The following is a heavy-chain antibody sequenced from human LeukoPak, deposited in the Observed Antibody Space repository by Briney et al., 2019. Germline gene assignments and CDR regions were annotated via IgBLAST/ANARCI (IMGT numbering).Heavy chain of an antibody. CDR3: APNFYQLLPN. Sequence: PGGSLRLSCAASGFTFSSYSMNWVRQAPGKGLEWVSYISSSSSTIYYADSVKGRFTISRDNAKNSLYLQMNSLRAEDTAVYYCAPNFYQLLPNWGQGTLVTVSS. D-gene: IGHD2-2*01. CDR1: GFTFSSYS. CDR2: ISSSSSTI. J-gene: IGHJ4*02. V-gene: IGHV3-48*01.